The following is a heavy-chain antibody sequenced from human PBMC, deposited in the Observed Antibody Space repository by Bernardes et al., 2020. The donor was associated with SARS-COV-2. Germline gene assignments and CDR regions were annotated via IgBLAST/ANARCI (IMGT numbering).Heavy chain of an antibody. CDR2: ISSSGSSS. V-gene: IGHV3-11*01. CDR3: ARDAKSGNQNYVSGLDV. Sequence: GGSLRLSCAASGFTFSDYYMSWIRQAPGKGLEWVSYISSSGSSSFYPDSVKGRFTISRDNAKNSSYLQMNSLRAEDTAVYYCARDAKSGNQNYVSGLDVWGQGTTVTVSS. D-gene: IGHD1-7*01. CDR1: GFTFSDYY. J-gene: IGHJ6*02.